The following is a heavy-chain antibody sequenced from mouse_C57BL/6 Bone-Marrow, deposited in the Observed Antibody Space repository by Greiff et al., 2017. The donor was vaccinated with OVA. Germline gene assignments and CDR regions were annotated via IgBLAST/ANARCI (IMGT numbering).Heavy chain of an antibody. CDR1: GFTFSDYY. CDR2: INYDGSST. V-gene: IGHV5-16*01. CDR3: AREGDYDLYAMDY. J-gene: IGHJ4*01. D-gene: IGHD2-4*01. Sequence: EVKLVESEGGLVQPGSSMKLSCTASGFTFSDYYMAWVRQVPEKGLEWVANINYDGSSTYYLDSLKSRFIISRDNAKNILYLQMSSLKSEDTATYYCAREGDYDLYAMDYWGQGTSVTVSS.